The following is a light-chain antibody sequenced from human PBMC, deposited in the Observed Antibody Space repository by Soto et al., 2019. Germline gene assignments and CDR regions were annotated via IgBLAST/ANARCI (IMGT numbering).Light chain of an antibody. CDR1: RSVSTSY. V-gene: IGKV3-20*01. CDR3: QQYGSSPWT. Sequence: DIVLTRSRGTVSLSPGESATLSCWASRSVSTSYLAWYQQTPDQAPRLLIYGASSRATGIPDRFSGSGSGTDFTLAISRLEPEDFAVYYCQQYGSSPWTVGQGTKVDIK. J-gene: IGKJ1*01. CDR2: GAS.